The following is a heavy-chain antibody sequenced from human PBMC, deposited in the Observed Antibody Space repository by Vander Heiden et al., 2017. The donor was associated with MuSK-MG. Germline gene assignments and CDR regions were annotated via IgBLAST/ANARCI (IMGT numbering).Heavy chain of an antibody. CDR1: GYTFTGYY. J-gene: IGHJ5*02. V-gene: IGHV1-2*02. Sequence: QVQLVQSGAEVKKPGASEKVSCKASGYTFTGYYMHWVRQAPGQGLEWMGWFNPNSGGTNYAQKFQGRVTMTRDTSISTAYMELSRLRSDDTAVYYCARIWIEYCSGGSCYYNWFDPWGQGTLVTVSS. CDR3: ARIWIEYCSGGSCYYNWFDP. CDR2: FNPNSGGT. D-gene: IGHD2-15*01.